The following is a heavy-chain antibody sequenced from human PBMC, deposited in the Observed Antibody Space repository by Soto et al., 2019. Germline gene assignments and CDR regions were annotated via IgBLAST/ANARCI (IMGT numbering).Heavy chain of an antibody. V-gene: IGHV3-21*06. CDR1: GFIFTRYS. J-gene: IGHJ4*02. Sequence: EVQLVESGGGLVKPGGSLRLSCAASGFIFTRYSMNWVRQAPGKGLEWVSSISSTTNYIYYGDSMKGRFTISRDNAKNSLYLEMNSLRAEDTAVYYCAREYEDLTSNFDYWGQGTLVTVSS. CDR2: ISSTTNYI. D-gene: IGHD3-3*01. CDR3: AREYEDLTSNFDY.